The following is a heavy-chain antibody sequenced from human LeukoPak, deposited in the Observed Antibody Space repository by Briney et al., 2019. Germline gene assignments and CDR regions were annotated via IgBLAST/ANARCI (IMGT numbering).Heavy chain of an antibody. V-gene: IGHV3-23*01. Sequence: GGSLRLSCAASGFTFSSYAMSWVRQAPGKGLEWVSAISGSGGSTYYADSVKGRFTISRDNSKNTLYLQMNSLRAEDTAVYYCARLNLGYGYFLEATKRDYWGQGTLVTVSS. D-gene: IGHD5-18*01. J-gene: IGHJ4*02. CDR1: GFTFSSYA. CDR3: ARLNLGYGYFLEATKRDY. CDR2: ISGSGGST.